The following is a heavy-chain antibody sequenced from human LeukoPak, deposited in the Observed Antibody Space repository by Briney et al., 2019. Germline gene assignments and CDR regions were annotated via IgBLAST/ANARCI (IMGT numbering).Heavy chain of an antibody. V-gene: IGHV4-34*01. CDR1: GGSFSGYY. CDR3: ARIHRGYCSGGSCYINDAFDI. Sequence: PSETLSLTCAVYGGSFSGYYWSWIRQPPGKGLEWIGEINHSGSTNYNPSLKSRVTISVDTSKNQFSLKLSSVTAADTAVYYCARIHRGYCSGGSCYINDAFDIWGQGTMVTVSS. D-gene: IGHD2-15*01. J-gene: IGHJ3*02. CDR2: INHSGST.